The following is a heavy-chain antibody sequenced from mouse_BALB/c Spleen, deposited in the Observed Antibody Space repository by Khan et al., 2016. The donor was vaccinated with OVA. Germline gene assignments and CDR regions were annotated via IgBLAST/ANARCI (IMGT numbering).Heavy chain of an antibody. V-gene: IGHV3-2*02. CDR3: ARVHGGDFDY. CDR2: ISYSGNT. CDR1: GYSITSDYV. Sequence: VQLKESGPGLVKPSQSLSLTCTVTGYSITSDYVWNWIRQFPGNKLEWLGYISYSGNTNYNPSLKSRISVTRDTSKNQFFLQLNSVTTEDTATYYCARVHGGDFDYWGQGTTLIVSS. J-gene: IGHJ2*01.